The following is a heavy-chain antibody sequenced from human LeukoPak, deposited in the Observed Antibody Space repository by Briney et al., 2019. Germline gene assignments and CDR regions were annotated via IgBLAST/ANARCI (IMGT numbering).Heavy chain of an antibody. Sequence: SETLSLTCVVSGESFSDYFWSYIRQPPGKGLEWIGEINHSGRTNYNASLKSRATISVDTSKNQLSLNLTSVTAADTAVYYCVRVRMVRGVTNYYYFYYMDVWGQGTTVTVSS. CDR2: INHSGRT. CDR3: VRVRMVRGVTNYYYFYYMDV. D-gene: IGHD3-10*01. CDR1: GESFSDYF. V-gene: IGHV4-34*01. J-gene: IGHJ6*03.